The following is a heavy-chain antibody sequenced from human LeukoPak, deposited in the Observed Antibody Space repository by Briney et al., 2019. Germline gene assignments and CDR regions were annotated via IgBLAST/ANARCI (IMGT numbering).Heavy chain of an antibody. V-gene: IGHV1-46*01. CDR2: INPSCGST. CDR1: GYTFTSYY. D-gene: IGHD3-10*01. CDR3: ARAGVLVWFAELLHYYYYLDV. Sequence: ASVKVSCKASGYTFTSYYMHWVRQAPGQGLEWMGIINPSCGSTSYAQKFQGRITVTRDMSTSTVYMELSSLRSEDTAVYYCARAGVLVWFAELLHYYYYLDVWGKGTTVTVSS. J-gene: IGHJ6*03.